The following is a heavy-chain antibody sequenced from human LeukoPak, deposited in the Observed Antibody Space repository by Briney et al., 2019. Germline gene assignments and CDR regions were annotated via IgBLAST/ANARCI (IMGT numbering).Heavy chain of an antibody. V-gene: IGHV3-30*02. J-gene: IGHJ6*03. CDR1: GFTFSSYG. CDR3: CRSIGGTGYYYMDV. Sequence: PGGSLRLSCAASGFTFSSYGMHWVRQAPGKGLEWVAFIRYDGSNKYYADSVKGRFTISRDNSKNTLYLQMNSLRAEDTAVYYCCRSIGGTGYYYMDVWGKGTTVTISS. CDR2: IRYDGSNK. D-gene: IGHD2-15*01.